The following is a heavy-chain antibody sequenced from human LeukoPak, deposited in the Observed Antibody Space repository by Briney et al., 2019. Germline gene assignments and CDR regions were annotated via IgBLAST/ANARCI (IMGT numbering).Heavy chain of an antibody. Sequence: PGGSLRLSCAASGFTFSSYAMSWVRQAPGKGLEWVSVISGSGGSTYYADSVKGRFTISRDNAKNSLYLQMNSLRAEDTAVYYCARDGRQYYYDSSGYYFDYWGQGTLVTVSS. D-gene: IGHD3-22*01. J-gene: IGHJ4*02. CDR3: ARDGRQYYYDSSGYYFDY. CDR2: ISGSGGST. CDR1: GFTFSSYA. V-gene: IGHV3-23*01.